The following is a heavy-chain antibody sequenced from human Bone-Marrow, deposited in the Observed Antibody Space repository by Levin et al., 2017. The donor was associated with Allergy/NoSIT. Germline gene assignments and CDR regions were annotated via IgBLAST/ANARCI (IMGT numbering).Heavy chain of an antibody. CDR1: GFTFSDFG. V-gene: IGHV3-30*18. J-gene: IGHJ5*02. CDR3: AKGNSWHYDFWSGLGS. CDR2: IAYDGSNK. D-gene: IGHD3-3*01. Sequence: GGSLRLSCAASGFTFSDFGMHWVRQAPGKGLEWVAVIAYDGSNKDLQDTVQGRFTISRDNSKNTLYLQMNNLRPEDTAVYYCAKGNSWHYDFWSGLGSWGQGTLVTVSS.